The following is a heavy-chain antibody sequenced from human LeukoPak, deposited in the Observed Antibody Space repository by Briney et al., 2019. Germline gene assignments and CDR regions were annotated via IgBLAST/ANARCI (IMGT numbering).Heavy chain of an antibody. CDR2: IYYSGST. CDR1: GGSISSYY. J-gene: IGHJ2*01. CDR3: AGCIAAAGPPDWYFDL. D-gene: IGHD6-13*01. Sequence: SETLSLTCTVSGGSISSYYWSWIRQPPGKGLEWIGYIYYSGSTNYNPSLKSRVTISVDTSKNQFSLKLSSVTAADTAVYYCAGCIAAAGPPDWYFDLWGRGTLVTVSS. V-gene: IGHV4-59*01.